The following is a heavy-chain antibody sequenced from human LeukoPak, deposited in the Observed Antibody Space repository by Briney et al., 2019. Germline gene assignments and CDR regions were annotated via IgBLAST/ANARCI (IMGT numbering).Heavy chain of an antibody. CDR3: ARGGYSGYGGYGMDV. V-gene: IGHV1-8*01. J-gene: IGHJ6*02. CDR2: MNPNSGNT. CDR1: GYTFTSYD. D-gene: IGHD5-12*01. Sequence: ASVKVSCKASGYTFTSYDINWVRQATGQGLEWMGWMNPNSGNTGYAQKFQGRVTMTRNTSISTAYMELSSLRSEATVVYYCARGGYSGYGGYGMDVWGQGTTVTVSS.